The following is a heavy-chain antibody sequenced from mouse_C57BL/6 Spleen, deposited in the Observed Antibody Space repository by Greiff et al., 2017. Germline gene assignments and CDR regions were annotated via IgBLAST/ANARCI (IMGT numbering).Heavy chain of an antibody. D-gene: IGHD1-1*01. V-gene: IGHV1-52*01. Sequence: VQLQQPGAELVRPGSSVKLSCKASGYTFTSYWMHWVKQRPIQGLEWIGNIDPSGSETHYNQKFKDKATLTVDKSSSTAYMQLSILTSEVSAVYYGARESSSYVGWYFDVWGTGTTVTVSS. CDR2: IDPSGSET. J-gene: IGHJ1*03. CDR3: ARESSSYVGWYFDV. CDR1: GYTFTSYW.